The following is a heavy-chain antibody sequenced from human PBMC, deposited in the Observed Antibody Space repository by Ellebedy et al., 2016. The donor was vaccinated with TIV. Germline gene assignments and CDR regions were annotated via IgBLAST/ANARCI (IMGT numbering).Heavy chain of an antibody. D-gene: IGHD3-9*01. Sequence: MPSETLSLTCTVSGGSVSSRSYYWGWIRQPPGKGLEWIGSINYSGRTYYNPSLKSRVTISEDMSKNHFSLSLRSVTAADTAIYYCARGEDILYFDSWGQGTLVTVSS. J-gene: IGHJ4*02. CDR3: ARGEDILYFDS. CDR1: GGSVSSRSYY. V-gene: IGHV4-39*07. CDR2: INYSGRT.